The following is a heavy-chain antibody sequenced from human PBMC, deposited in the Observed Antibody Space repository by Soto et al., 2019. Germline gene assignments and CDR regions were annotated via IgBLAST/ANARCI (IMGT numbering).Heavy chain of an antibody. J-gene: IGHJ5*02. V-gene: IGHV4-30-2*01. Sequence: QMRLQESGSGLVKPSQTLSLTCAVSGGSISSGGYAWNWIRQPPGKGLEWIGYIYHSGYTSYNPSLKTRVTISVDRSKDPFSLTLSFVTAADTAVYYCARDSLTGNYFDPWGQGTRVTVSS. CDR2: IYHSGYT. CDR3: ARDSLTGNYFDP. CDR1: GGSISSGGYA. D-gene: IGHD1-7*01.